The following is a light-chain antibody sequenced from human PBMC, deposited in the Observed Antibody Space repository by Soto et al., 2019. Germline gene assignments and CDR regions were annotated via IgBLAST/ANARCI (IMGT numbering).Light chain of an antibody. CDR3: GTWDSSLDTVV. Sequence: QSVLAQPPSISAAPGQTVTISCSGRSSNIGGNYVSWYQHVPRTAPKLLIYDNYKRASGSPDRFSASKSGTSATLGITGLQTGDEADYYCGTWDSSLDTVVFGGGTKVTVL. CDR1: SSNIGGNY. J-gene: IGLJ2*01. CDR2: DNY. V-gene: IGLV1-51*01.